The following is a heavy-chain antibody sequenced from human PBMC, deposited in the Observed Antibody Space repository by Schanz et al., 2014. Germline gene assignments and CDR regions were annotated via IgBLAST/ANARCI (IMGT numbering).Heavy chain of an antibody. CDR3: ARARSWPEY. D-gene: IGHD6-13*01. Sequence: VQLVESGGGLVKPGGSLRLSCAASGFTFSNTWMNWIRQHPGKGLEWIGYIYDGGSTYYNPSLKSRVTISVDTSKNQFSLRLSSVTAADTAVYYCARARSWPEYWGQGALVTVSP. CDR1: GFTFSNTW. CDR2: IYDGGST. J-gene: IGHJ4*02. V-gene: IGHV4-31*02.